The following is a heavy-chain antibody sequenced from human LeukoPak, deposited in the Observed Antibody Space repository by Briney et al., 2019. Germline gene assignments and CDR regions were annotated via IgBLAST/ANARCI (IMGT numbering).Heavy chain of an antibody. CDR3: ARYGSSSWIDY. Sequence: SETLSLTCAVYGGSFSGYYWSWIRQPPGKGLEWIGEINHSGSTNYNPSLKSRVTISVDTSKNQFSLKLSSVTAADTAVYYCARYGSSSWIDYWGQGTLVTVSS. CDR2: INHSGST. V-gene: IGHV4-34*01. D-gene: IGHD6-13*01. J-gene: IGHJ4*02. CDR1: GGSFSGYY.